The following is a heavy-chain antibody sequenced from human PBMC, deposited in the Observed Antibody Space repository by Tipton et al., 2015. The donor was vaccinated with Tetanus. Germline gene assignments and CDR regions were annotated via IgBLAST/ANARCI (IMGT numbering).Heavy chain of an antibody. V-gene: IGHV4-38-2*01. J-gene: IGHJ4*02. D-gene: IGHD3-3*02. Sequence: TLSLTCAVSGYSIGSDYYWGWVRQPPGRGLEWIGSIYRSGFTYYNPSLKSRVAISMDTSKNQVSLELPCVTAADTAVYYCARVGFTIRWRLDFWGQGTLVTVSS. CDR2: IYRSGFT. CDR3: ARVGFTIRWRLDF. CDR1: GYSIGSDYY.